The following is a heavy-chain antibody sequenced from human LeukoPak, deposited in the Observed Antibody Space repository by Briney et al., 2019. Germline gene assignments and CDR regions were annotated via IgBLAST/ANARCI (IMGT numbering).Heavy chain of an antibody. V-gene: IGHV3-21*05. J-gene: IGHJ4*02. CDR1: GFTVSSYE. Sequence: PGGSLRLSCAASGFTVSSYEMNWVRQAPGKGLEWISYISSSSSYIYYADSVKGRFTISRDNAKDSLYLQMNSLRAEDTAVYYCARDARSGDDILTGFNDYWGQGTLVTVSS. CDR2: ISSSSSYI. D-gene: IGHD3-9*01. CDR3: ARDARSGDDILTGFNDY.